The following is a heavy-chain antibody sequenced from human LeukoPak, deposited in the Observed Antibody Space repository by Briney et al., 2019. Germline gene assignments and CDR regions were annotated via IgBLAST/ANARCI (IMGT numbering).Heavy chain of an antibody. V-gene: IGHV3-13*01. D-gene: IGHD2-15*01. CDR3: ARASSGFDY. Sequence: GGSLRLSCVASGFTLSNYDMHWVRHAIGKGLEWVSAIGAPGDTYYPGSVKGRFTISRENAKNSLYLQMNSLRAGDTAVYYCARASSGFDYWGQGTLVTVSS. J-gene: IGHJ4*02. CDR2: IGAPGDT. CDR1: GFTLSNYD.